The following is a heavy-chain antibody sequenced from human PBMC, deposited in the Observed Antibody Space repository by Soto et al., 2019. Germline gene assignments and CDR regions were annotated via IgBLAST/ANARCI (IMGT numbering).Heavy chain of an antibody. V-gene: IGHV3-30*18. CDR3: AKDIAVAGQKGYYYYGMDV. CDR2: ISYDGSNK. J-gene: IGHJ6*02. D-gene: IGHD6-19*01. CDR1: GFTFSSYG. Sequence: GGSLRLSCAASGFTFSSYGMHWVRQAPGKGLEWVAVISYDGSNKYYADSVKGRFTISRDNSKNTLYLQMNSLRAEDTAVYYCAKDIAVAGQKGYYYYGMDVWGQGTTVTVSS.